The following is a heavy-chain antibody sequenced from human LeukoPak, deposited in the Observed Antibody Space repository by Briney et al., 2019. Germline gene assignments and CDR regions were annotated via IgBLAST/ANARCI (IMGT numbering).Heavy chain of an antibody. CDR2: INPNSGGT. D-gene: IGHD4-17*01. CDR1: GYTFTGYY. Sequence: ASVKVSCKASGYTFTGYYMHWVRQAPGQGLEWMGWINPNSGGTNYAQKFQGRVTMTRDTSISTACMELSRLRSDDTAVYYCAREDYGDYGTLDYWGQGTLVTVSS. CDR3: AREDYGDYGTLDY. J-gene: IGHJ4*02. V-gene: IGHV1-2*02.